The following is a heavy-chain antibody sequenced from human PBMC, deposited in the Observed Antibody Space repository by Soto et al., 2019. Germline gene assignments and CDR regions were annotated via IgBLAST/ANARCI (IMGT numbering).Heavy chain of an antibody. D-gene: IGHD6-13*01. V-gene: IGHV1-2*02. CDR2: INPNSGGT. Sequence: ASVKVSCKASGYTFTGYYMHWVRQAPGQGLEWMGWINPNSGGTNYAQKFQGRVTMTRDTSISTAYMELSRLRSDDTAVYYCARRGSGWYSSYFDYCGQGTLVTVSS. J-gene: IGHJ4*02. CDR1: GYTFTGYY. CDR3: ARRGSGWYSSYFDY.